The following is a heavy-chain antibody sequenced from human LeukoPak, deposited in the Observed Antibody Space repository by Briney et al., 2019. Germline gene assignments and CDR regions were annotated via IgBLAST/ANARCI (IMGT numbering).Heavy chain of an antibody. CDR2: IYSGGRT. D-gene: IGHD2-21*02. Sequence: GRSLRLSCAASGFTVSSNYMSWVRQAPGKGLEWVSVIYSGGRTYYADSVKGRFTISRDNSKNTLYLQMNSLRAEDTAVYYCAVTTCGGDCYSEYWGQGTQVTVSS. V-gene: IGHV3-53*01. CDR3: AVTTCGGDCYSEY. CDR1: GFTVSSNY. J-gene: IGHJ4*02.